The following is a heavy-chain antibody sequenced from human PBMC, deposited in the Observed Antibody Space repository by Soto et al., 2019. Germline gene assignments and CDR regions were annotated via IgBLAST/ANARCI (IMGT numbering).Heavy chain of an antibody. D-gene: IGHD3-10*01. CDR1: GGSFSGYY. Sequence: SETLSLTCAVYGGSFSGYYWSWIRQPPGKGLEWIGEINHSGSTNYNPSLKSRVTISVDTSKNQFSLKLSSVTAADTAVYYCARGGRYYGSGSYNNCYYYYMDVWGKGTTVTVS. V-gene: IGHV4-34*01. CDR3: ARGGRYYGSGSYNNCYYYYMDV. CDR2: INHSGST. J-gene: IGHJ6*03.